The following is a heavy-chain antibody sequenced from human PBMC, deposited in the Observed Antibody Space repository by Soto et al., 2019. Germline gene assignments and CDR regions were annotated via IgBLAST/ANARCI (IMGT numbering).Heavy chain of an antibody. CDR1: GFTFSNYV. D-gene: IGHD1-26*01. CDR3: AREGSAVGYYGLDV. V-gene: IGHV3-30-3*01. CDR2: VSFAGTKK. Sequence: QVQLVESGGGVVQPGRSLRLSCVASGFTFSNYVMHWVRRAPGKGLEWVAVVSFAGTKKYYPDSVKGRFTISRDNSRNTLSLEMHSLTAEDTAVYYCAREGSAVGYYGLDVWGQGTPVTVSP. J-gene: IGHJ6*01.